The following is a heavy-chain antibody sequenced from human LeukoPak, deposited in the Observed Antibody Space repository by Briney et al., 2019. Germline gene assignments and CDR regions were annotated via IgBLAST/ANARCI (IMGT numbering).Heavy chain of an antibody. J-gene: IGHJ5*02. V-gene: IGHV4-39*07. Sequence: VSGGSISSTTYYWGWIRQPPGKGLEWIGSIYYSGSTYYSPSLKSRVTISVNTSKKQFSLKLSSVTAAGTAGYXXXXXXXXXXAXXXXFDPWGXGXLVTVSS. CDR3: XXXXXXXXAXXXXFDP. CDR1: GGSISSTTYY. CDR2: IYYSGST.